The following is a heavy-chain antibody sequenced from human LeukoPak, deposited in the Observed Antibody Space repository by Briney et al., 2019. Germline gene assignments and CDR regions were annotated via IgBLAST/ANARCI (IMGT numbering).Heavy chain of an antibody. J-gene: IGHJ5*02. D-gene: IGHD3-3*01. CDR1: GFSVNTADY. CDR2: ISRSGIT. CDR3: ARVSVAPEIFGGEYLEP. Sequence: SETLSLTCTVSGFSVNTADYWGWVRQPPGKTLEWIGNISRSGITSYNPSLSSRITISLDTPNNQISLKLRSATAADTAMYYCARVSVAPEIFGGEYLEPWGQGILGTGSP. V-gene: IGHV4-38-2*02.